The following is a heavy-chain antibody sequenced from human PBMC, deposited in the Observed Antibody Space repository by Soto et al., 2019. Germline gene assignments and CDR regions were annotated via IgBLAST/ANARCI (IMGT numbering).Heavy chain of an antibody. Sequence: QVQVVESGGGVVQPGRSLRLSCAASGFTFSSFGMHWVRQAPGKGLEWVSLIWYDGSKKSYGDSVKGRFTISRDNSRNTVYLQMNNLRADETAVYYCARDASYYSLWSGYYPSRNGMDVWGQGTTVTVSS. J-gene: IGHJ6*02. D-gene: IGHD3-3*01. CDR2: IWYDGSKK. V-gene: IGHV3-33*01. CDR1: GFTFSSFG. CDR3: ARDASYYSLWSGYYPSRNGMDV.